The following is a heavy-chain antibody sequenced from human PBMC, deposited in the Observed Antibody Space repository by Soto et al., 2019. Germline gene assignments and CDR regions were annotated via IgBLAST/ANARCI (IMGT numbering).Heavy chain of an antibody. CDR3: AKLGMTTINRDY. J-gene: IGHJ4*02. CDR2: ISGSGGNT. CDR1: GFSFDTYA. D-gene: IGHD5-12*01. Sequence: EAQLLESGGGLVQPGGSLRLSCPPPGFSFDTYAMSWVRQVPGKGLEWVSSISGSGGNTYYADSVKGRFTISRDNSKNILYLQMTSLRAEDTALYYCAKLGMTTINRDYWGQGTQVTVSS. V-gene: IGHV3-23*01.